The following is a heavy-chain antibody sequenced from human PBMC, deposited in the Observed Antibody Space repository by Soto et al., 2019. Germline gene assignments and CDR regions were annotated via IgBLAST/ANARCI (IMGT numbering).Heavy chain of an antibody. V-gene: IGHV3-7*01. CDR1: GFTFSSAL. D-gene: IGHD4-4*01. CDR3: ARDSHYATYDF. CDR2: IKPDGSAT. Sequence: GGSLRLSCAASGFTFSSALMTWVRQAPGKGLEWVAIIKPDGSATDYVDSVKGRFAISRDNGENSLYLQMNSLTVEDTAMYYCARDSHYATYDFWGQGTLVTVSS. J-gene: IGHJ4*02.